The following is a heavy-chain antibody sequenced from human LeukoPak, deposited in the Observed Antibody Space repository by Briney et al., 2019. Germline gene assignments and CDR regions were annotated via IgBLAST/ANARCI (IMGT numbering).Heavy chain of an antibody. V-gene: IGHV3-48*04. J-gene: IGHJ4*02. D-gene: IGHD3-22*01. CDR1: EFTFINYG. Sequence: GSLRLSCVASEFTFINYGMNWVRQAPGKGLEWVSYISGSSSSIYYADSVKGRFTISRDNAKDSVYLHMNSLRAEDTAVYYCARAIYYDSSGFWYWGQGTLVTVSS. CDR3: ARAIYYDSSGFWY. CDR2: ISGSSSSI.